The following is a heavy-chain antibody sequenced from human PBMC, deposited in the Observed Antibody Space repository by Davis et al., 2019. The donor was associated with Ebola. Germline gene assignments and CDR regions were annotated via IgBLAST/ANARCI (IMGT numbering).Heavy chain of an antibody. CDR3: YSSSSDAFDI. J-gene: IGHJ3*02. V-gene: IGHV3-48*03. CDR1: GFTFSSYE. D-gene: IGHD6-6*01. Sequence: GESLKISCAASGFTFSSYELNWVRQAPGKGLEWVSYISSSGNTIYYADSVKGRFTISRDNSKNTLYLQMNSLRAEDTAVYYSYSSSSDAFDIWGQGTMVTVSS. CDR2: ISSSGNTI.